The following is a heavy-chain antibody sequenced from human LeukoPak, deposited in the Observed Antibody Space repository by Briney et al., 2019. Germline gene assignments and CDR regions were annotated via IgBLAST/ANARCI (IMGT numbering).Heavy chain of an antibody. J-gene: IGHJ4*02. CDR1: GFTVSSNY. CDR3: SRLRGYSYGYADN. V-gene: IGHV3-66*01. D-gene: IGHD5-18*01. CDR2: IYSGGST. Sequence: GGSLRLSCAASGFTVSSNYMSWVRQAPGKGLEWVSVIYSGGSTYYADSVKGRFTISRDNAKNSLYLQMNSLRAEDTAVYYCSRLRGYSYGYADNWGQGTLVTVSS.